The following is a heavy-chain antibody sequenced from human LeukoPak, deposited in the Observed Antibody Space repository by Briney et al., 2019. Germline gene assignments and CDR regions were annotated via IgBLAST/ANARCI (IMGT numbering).Heavy chain of an antibody. CDR1: GYTFTSYD. D-gene: IGHD2-21*01. CDR2: VSGYNGNT. CDR3: ARGDWFDP. V-gene: IGHV1-18*01. J-gene: IGHJ5*02. Sequence: ASVKVSCKASGYTFTSYDINWVRQAPGQGLEWMGWVSGYNGNTNYAQKFEARVAMTTDTSSSTAYMELRSLRSDDTAIYYCARGDWFDPWGQVTLVTVSS.